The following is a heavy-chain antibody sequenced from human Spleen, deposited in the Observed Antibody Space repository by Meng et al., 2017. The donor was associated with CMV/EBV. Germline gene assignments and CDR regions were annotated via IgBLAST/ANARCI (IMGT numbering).Heavy chain of an antibody. D-gene: IGHD1-14*01. Sequence: GGSLRLSCTVSGFNFMSYTMNWVRQAPGKGLEWVSYISGSGSVIYYANSVKGRFTISRDNAKNSLNLQMNGLRAEDTAVYFCARAYNVPGWFDPWGQGTQVTVSS. CDR2: ISGSGSVI. CDR1: GFNFMSYT. CDR3: ARAYNVPGWFDP. J-gene: IGHJ5*02. V-gene: IGHV3-48*04.